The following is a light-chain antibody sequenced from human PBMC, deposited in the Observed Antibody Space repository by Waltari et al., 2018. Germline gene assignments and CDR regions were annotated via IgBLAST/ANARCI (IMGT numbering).Light chain of an antibody. CDR1: RSNLGSNY. CDR3: ASWDDSHYV. J-gene: IGLJ1*01. Sequence: QAVLTHPPSASATPGQRVIISCSGSRSNLGSNYLYWYQQPPGTAPKRLIYRNNERPSGVSDRFSASKSGTSASLVISGLRSEDEAVYYCASWDDSHYVFGPGTTVTVL. CDR2: RNN. V-gene: IGLV1-47*01.